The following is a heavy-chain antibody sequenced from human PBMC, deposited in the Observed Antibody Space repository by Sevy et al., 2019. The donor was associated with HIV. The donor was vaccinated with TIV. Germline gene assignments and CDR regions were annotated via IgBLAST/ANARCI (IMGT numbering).Heavy chain of an antibody. CDR3: ARARRVTTVYYYYGMDV. V-gene: IGHV1-2*02. CDR1: GYSFTDYY. Sequence: ASVKVSCKASGYSFTDYYMHWVRQAPGQGLEWMAWINPKNEVTNYAQKFQGRVTMTSDKSTSKAYLELTRRRSDDTAVYYCARARRVTTVYYYYGMDVWGQGTTVTVSS. D-gene: IGHD5-18*01. J-gene: IGHJ6*02. CDR2: INPKNEVT.